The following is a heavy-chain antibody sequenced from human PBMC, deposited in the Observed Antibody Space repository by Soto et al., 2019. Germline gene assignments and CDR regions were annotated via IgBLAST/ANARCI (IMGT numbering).Heavy chain of an antibody. CDR3: ARGRWLIPEY. J-gene: IGHJ4*02. V-gene: IGHV4-34*01. D-gene: IGHD6-19*01. Sequence: QVQLQQWGAGLLKPSETLSLTCAVYGGSFSGYYWSWIRQPPGKGLEWIGEINHSGSTNYNPSLKSRVTISVDTSKNQFSLKLSSVTAADTAVYYCARGRWLIPEYWGQGPLVTVSS. CDR2: INHSGST. CDR1: GGSFSGYY.